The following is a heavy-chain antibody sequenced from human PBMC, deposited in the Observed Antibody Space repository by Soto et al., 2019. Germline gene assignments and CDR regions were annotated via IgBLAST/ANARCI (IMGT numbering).Heavy chain of an antibody. CDR3: ARGPGGSNDGTFNY. D-gene: IGHD2-15*01. V-gene: IGHV3-7*05. Sequence: EVQLVESGGGLVQPGGSLRLSCAASGFTVSIYWMKWVRQPPVKGLEWVANINEDGSEKNYVDSVRGRFTISRDNAKNSLYLQMSSLRAEDTGIYCCARGPGGSNDGTFNYWGQGALVTVSS. CDR1: GFTVSIYW. CDR2: INEDGSEK. J-gene: IGHJ4*02.